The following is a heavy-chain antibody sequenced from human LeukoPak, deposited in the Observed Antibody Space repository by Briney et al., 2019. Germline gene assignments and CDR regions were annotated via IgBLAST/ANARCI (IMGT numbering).Heavy chain of an antibody. V-gene: IGHV3-23*01. CDR2: ISGSGSST. Sequence: HSGGSLRLSCAASGFTFSSYAMSWVRQAPGKGLEWVSAISGSGSSTNYAASVKGRFTISRDNSKSTLYLQMNSLRGEDTAVYYCASQDVSESEMDVWGKGTTVTVSS. CDR1: GFTFSSYA. D-gene: IGHD1-26*01. J-gene: IGHJ6*04. CDR3: ASQDVSESEMDV.